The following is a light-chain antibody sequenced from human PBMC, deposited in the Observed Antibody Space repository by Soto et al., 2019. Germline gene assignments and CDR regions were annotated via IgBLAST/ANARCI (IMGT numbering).Light chain of an antibody. Sequence: EIVLTQSPSILSLSPVEIATFSCRASQSVDIYLAWYQQKPGQAPRLLIYDASNRATGIPARFSGSGSGADFTLTISSLEPEDFAVYYCQQRSNWPRTFGQGTKVDIK. V-gene: IGKV3-11*01. CDR3: QQRSNWPRT. J-gene: IGKJ1*01. CDR2: DAS. CDR1: QSVDIY.